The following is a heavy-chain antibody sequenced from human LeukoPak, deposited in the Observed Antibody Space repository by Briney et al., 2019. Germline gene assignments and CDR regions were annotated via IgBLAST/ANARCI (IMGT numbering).Heavy chain of an antibody. Sequence: PGGSLRLSCAASGFTFSSYALSWVRQAPGKGLEWVSAISGSGGSTYYADSVKGRFTISRDNSKNTLYLQMNSLRAEDTAVYYCAKPLTQSKRYCSSTNCYYYYMDVWGKGTTVTVSS. V-gene: IGHV3-23*01. CDR1: GFTFSSYA. J-gene: IGHJ6*03. CDR2: ISGSGGST. CDR3: AKPLTQSKRYCSSTNCYYYYMDV. D-gene: IGHD2-2*01.